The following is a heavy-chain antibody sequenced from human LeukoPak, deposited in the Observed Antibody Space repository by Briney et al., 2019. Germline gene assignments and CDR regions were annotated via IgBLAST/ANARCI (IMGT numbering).Heavy chain of an antibody. J-gene: IGHJ4*02. V-gene: IGHV3-23*01. CDR1: GINLRNYA. CDR2: ISGSGGNI. D-gene: IGHD4-17*01. CDR3: AILYDDSGY. Sequence: GGSLRLSCVGSGINLRNYAISWVRQAPGEGLEWVSAISGSGGNIYYADSAKGRFTIFRDISMNTVYLQMNSLRAVDTAVYYCAILYDDSGYRGQGTLVTVSS.